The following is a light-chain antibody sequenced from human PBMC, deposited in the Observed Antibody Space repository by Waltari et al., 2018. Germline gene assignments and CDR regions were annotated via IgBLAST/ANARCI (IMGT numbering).Light chain of an antibody. J-gene: IGLJ2*01. CDR3: YSAADNSLV. CDR1: VLAKKY. Sequence: SYELTQPYSVSVSPGQTARITCSGDVLAKKYARWFQQKPGQAPLVVIYKDSERPSGIPERFSGSSSGTTVTLTVSGAQVDDEADYYCYSAADNSLVFGGGTKLTVL. CDR2: KDS. V-gene: IGLV3-27*01.